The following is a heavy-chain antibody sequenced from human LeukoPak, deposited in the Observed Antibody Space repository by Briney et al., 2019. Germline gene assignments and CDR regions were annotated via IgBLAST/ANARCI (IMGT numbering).Heavy chain of an antibody. CDR2: IIPIFGTA. CDR1: GGTFSSYA. V-gene: IGHV1-69*01. J-gene: IGHJ5*02. D-gene: IGHD4-11*01. Sequence: SVKVSCKASGGTFSSYAIGWVRQAPGQGLEWMGGIIPIFGTANYAQKFQGRVTITADESTSTAYMELNSRRSEDTAVYCCARDLRGLQGSDPWGQGTLVTVSS. CDR3: ARDLRGLQGSDP.